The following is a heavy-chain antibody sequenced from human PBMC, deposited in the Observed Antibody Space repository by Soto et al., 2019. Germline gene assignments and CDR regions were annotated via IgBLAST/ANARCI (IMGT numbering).Heavy chain of an antibody. CDR2: ISAYNGNT. CDR3: ARARYSSSWYGMDV. Sequence: QVQLVQSGAEVKKPGSSVKVSCKASGGTFSSYAISWVRQAPGQGLEWMGGISAYNGNTNYAQKLQGRVTMTTDTSTSTAYMELRSLRSDDTAVYYCARARYSSSWYGMDVWGQGTTVTVSS. J-gene: IGHJ6*02. CDR1: GGTFSSYA. D-gene: IGHD6-13*01. V-gene: IGHV1-18*01.